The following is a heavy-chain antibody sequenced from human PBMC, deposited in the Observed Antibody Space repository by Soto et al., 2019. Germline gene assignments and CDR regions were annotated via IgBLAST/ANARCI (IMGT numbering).Heavy chain of an antibody. CDR2: IYYSGST. CDR3: ARHGKASWSSSWYVSRYMDV. J-gene: IGHJ6*03. D-gene: IGHD6-13*01. V-gene: IGHV4-59*08. CDR1: GGSISSYY. Sequence: SETLSLTCTVSGGSISSYYWSWIRQPPGKGLEWIGYIYYSGSTNYNPSLKSRVTISVDTSKNQFSLKLSSVTAADTAVYYCARHGKASWSSSWYVSRYMDVWGKGTTVTVSS.